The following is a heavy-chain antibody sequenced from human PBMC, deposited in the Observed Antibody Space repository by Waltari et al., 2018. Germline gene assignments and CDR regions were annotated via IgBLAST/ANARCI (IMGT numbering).Heavy chain of an antibody. D-gene: IGHD3-10*01. J-gene: IGHJ4*02. CDR1: GYSISSGYY. CDR2: IYHSGST. CDR3: ARDLDYYGSGSYFPPDY. Sequence: QVQLQESGPGLVKPSETLSLTCAVSGYSISSGYYWGWIRQPPGKGLEWIGSIYHSGSTYYNPSLKTRVTISVDTSKNQFSLKLSSVTAADTAVYYCARDLDYYGSGSYFPPDYWGQGTLVTVSS. V-gene: IGHV4-38-2*02.